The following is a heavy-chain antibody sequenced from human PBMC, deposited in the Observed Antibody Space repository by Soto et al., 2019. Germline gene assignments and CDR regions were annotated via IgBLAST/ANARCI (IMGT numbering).Heavy chain of an antibody. CDR1: GYSLSGSS. J-gene: IGHJ4*02. Sequence: EVQLVGSGGGLVQPGGSLKLSCVAAGYSLSGSSIHWVRQASGKGLEWLGRIRAKANNYATSYAASVNGRFTIFRDDSKNTAYLQMNSLKIEDTAVYYCTTKDYWGRGSLVTVSS. CDR3: TTKDY. CDR2: IRAKANNYAT. V-gene: IGHV3-73*02.